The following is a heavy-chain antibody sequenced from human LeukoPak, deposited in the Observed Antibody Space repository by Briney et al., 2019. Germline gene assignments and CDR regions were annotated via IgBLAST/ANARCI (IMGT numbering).Heavy chain of an antibody. V-gene: IGHV3-48*01. Sequence: PGGSLRLSCAASGFTFSSYSMNWVRQAPGKGLEWVSYISSSSSTIYYADSVKGRFTISRDNAKNSLYLQMNSLRAEDTAVYYCARVRGFLYYYMDVWGKGTTVTVSS. CDR1: GFTFSSYS. CDR3: ARVRGFLYYYMDV. J-gene: IGHJ6*03. CDR2: ISSSSSTI. D-gene: IGHD2/OR15-2a*01.